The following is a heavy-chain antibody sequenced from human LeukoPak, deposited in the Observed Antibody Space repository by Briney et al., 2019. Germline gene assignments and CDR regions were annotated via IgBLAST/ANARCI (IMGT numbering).Heavy chain of an antibody. Sequence: GGSLRLSCAASGFSVNNKYMTWVRQTPAKGLEWVSVIYSGGGTYYADFVQGRFTISRDNSKNTLFLQMNSLRAEDSAVYYCASAMNFGHFDLWGRGTLVTVSS. V-gene: IGHV3-53*01. CDR3: ASAMNFGHFDL. D-gene: IGHD2-2*01. CDR2: IYSGGGT. CDR1: GFSVNNKY. J-gene: IGHJ2*01.